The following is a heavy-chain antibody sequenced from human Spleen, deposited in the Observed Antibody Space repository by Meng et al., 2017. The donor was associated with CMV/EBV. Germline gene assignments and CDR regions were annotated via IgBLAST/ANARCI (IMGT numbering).Heavy chain of an antibody. J-gene: IGHJ3*02. Sequence: SETLSLTCTVSGGSVSSGSYFWNWIRQPPGKGLEWISYMYYSGSTNYNPSLKSRVTISVDTSKNQFSLKLSSVTAADTAVYYCARDGNWGRAFDIWGQGTMVTVSS. CDR3: ARDGNWGRAFDI. D-gene: IGHD7-27*01. CDR2: MYYSGST. V-gene: IGHV4-61*01. CDR1: GGSVSSGSYF.